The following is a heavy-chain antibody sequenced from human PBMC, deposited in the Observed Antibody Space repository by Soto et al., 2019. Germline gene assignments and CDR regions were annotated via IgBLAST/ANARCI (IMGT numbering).Heavy chain of an antibody. J-gene: IGHJ4*02. D-gene: IGHD2-15*01. CDR2: INPSGEHT. V-gene: IGHV1-46*02. CDR1: GYSFKDHY. Sequence: ASVKVSCKASGYSFKDHYMHWVRQAPGRGLEWVGIINPSGEHTNYAQQFRGRVAMTRDTSTSTAYMELRSLRSEDTAVYFCARISCKGGSCYFDFDHWGQGTLVTAPQ. CDR3: ARISCKGGSCYFDFDH.